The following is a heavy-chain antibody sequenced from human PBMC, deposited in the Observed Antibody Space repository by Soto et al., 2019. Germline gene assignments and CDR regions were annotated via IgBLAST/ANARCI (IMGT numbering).Heavy chain of an antibody. CDR2: ISASGRST. D-gene: IGHD3-3*01. CDR3: ATRYDFFPCDF. Sequence: GGSLRLSCAASGFNFNNYVMTWVRQAPGKGLEWVSTISASGRSTYYAASVKGRFTISRDNSKNTLYLLMNTLSADDTAIYYCATRYDFFPCDFWGQGTLVTVSS. J-gene: IGHJ4*02. V-gene: IGHV3-23*01. CDR1: GFNFNNYV.